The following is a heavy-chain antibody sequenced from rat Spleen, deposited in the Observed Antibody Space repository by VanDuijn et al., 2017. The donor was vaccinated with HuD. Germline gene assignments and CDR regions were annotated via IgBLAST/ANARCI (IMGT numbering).Heavy chain of an antibody. CDR2: ISYDGSST. D-gene: IGHD1-2*01. J-gene: IGHJ3*01. V-gene: IGHV5-7*01. CDR1: GFTFSDYN. CDR3: ARRDSSYGIFNWFAY. Sequence: EVQLVESGGGLVQPGRSLKLSCAASGFTFSDYNMAWVRQAPKKGLEWVATISYDGSSTYYRDSVKGRFTISRDIAKSTLFLQMHSLRSEDTATYYCARRDSSYGIFNWFAYWGQGTLVTVSS.